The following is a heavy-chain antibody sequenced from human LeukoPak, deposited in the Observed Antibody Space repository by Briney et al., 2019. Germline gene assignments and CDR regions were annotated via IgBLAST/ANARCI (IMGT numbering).Heavy chain of an antibody. CDR3: ARGLDYDFWSGYWKD. CDR2: INHSGST. V-gene: IGHV4-34*01. D-gene: IGHD3-3*01. J-gene: IGHJ4*02. CDR1: GGSFSGYY. Sequence: PSETLSLTCAVYGGSFSGYYWSWIRQPPGKGLEWIGEINHSGSTNYNPSHKSRVTISVDTSKNQFSLKLSSVTAADTAVYYCARGLDYDFWSGYWKDWGQGTLVTVSS.